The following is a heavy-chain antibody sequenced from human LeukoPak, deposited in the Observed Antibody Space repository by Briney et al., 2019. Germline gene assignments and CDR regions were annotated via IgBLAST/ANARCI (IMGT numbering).Heavy chain of an antibody. Sequence: SETLSLTCTVSGGSISSGGYYWSWIRQHPGKGLEWIGYIYYGGSTYHNPSLKSRVTISVDTSKNQFSLKLSSVTAADTAVYYCARSPVDFWSGYTIDYWGQGTLVTVSS. J-gene: IGHJ4*02. CDR3: ARSPVDFWSGYTIDY. D-gene: IGHD3-3*01. CDR1: GGSISSGGYY. V-gene: IGHV4-31*03. CDR2: IYYGGST.